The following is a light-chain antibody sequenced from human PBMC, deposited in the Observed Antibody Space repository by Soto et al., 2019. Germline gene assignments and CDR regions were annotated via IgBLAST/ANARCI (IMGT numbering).Light chain of an antibody. CDR2: EGS. Sequence: QSVLTQPASVSGSPGQSITISCTGTSSDVGSYNLVSWYQYHPGKAPKLMIYEGSKRPSGVSNRFSGSKSGNTASLTISGLQTADEADYYCSSYAGSGTLLFGGGTKLTV. V-gene: IGLV2-23*01. CDR3: SSYAGSGTLL. CDR1: SSDVGSYNL. J-gene: IGLJ2*01.